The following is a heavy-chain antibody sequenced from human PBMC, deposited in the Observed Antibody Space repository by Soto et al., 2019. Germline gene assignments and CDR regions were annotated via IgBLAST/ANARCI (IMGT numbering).Heavy chain of an antibody. CDR2: ISSDGSYV. J-gene: IGHJ4*02. CDR3: ARVAIYCRGAGCFSG. D-gene: IGHD2-15*01. V-gene: IGHV3-21*01. CDR1: ALTLSNYA. Sequence: GESLRPSSAAAALTLSNYAMSWVRQAPGKGLEWLLSISSDGSYVYYADSLMGRFTNARDNARNSLSLQMSGLRVEDTATYYCARVAIYCRGAGCFSGWGQGTVVTASS.